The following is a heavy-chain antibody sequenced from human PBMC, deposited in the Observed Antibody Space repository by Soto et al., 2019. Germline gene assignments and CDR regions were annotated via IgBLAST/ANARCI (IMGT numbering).Heavy chain of an antibody. Sequence: TSQTEPLACTFSGGYFSSTSNSYCSWIRQPPGKGLQWIGDISNSGYTSYNPSLRRRLSISGETSKNQVSLQLASVTAAGTVCYDCATQVFGPLQGLVNVWRPGTTVTVSS. D-gene: IGHD3-10*01. V-gene: IGHV4-4*09. J-gene: IGHJ6*02. CDR1: GGYFSSTSNSY. CDR2: ISNSGYT. CDR3: ATQVFGPLQGLVNV.